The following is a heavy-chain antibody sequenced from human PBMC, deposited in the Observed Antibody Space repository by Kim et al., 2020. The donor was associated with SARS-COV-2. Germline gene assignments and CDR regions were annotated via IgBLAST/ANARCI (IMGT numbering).Heavy chain of an antibody. CDR3: TRDGGPGPVAGHWLFDY. V-gene: IGHV3-49*04. CDR2: IRSKAYGGTT. CDR1: GFTFGDYA. J-gene: IGHJ4*02. Sequence: GGSLRLSCTASGFTFGDYAMSWVRQAPGKGLEWVGFIRSKAYGGTTEYAASVKGRFTISRDDSKSIAYLQMNSLKTEDTAVYYCTRDGGPGPVAGHWLFDYWGQGTLVTVSS. D-gene: IGHD6-19*01.